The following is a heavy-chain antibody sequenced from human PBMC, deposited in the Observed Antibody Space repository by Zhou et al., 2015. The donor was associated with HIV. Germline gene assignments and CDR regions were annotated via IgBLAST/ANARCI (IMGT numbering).Heavy chain of an antibody. D-gene: IGHD3-9*01. CDR1: GGTFSSYA. J-gene: IGHJ6*02. Sequence: QVQLVQSGAEVKKPGSSVKVSCKASGGTFSSYAISWVRQAPGQGLEWMGGIIPIFGTANYAQKFQGRVTITADESTSTAYMELSSLRSEDTAVYYCARGYAGLVIIKEEDYYGMDVWGQGTTVTVSS. CDR3: ARGYAGLVIIKEEDYYGMDV. V-gene: IGHV1-69*01. CDR2: IIPIFGTA.